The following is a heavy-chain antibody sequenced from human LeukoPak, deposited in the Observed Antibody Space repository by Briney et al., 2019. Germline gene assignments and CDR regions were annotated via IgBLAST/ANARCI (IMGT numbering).Heavy chain of an antibody. CDR1: GFTFNDYG. Sequence: GGSLRLSCAASGFTFNDYGMNWVSQAPGKGLEWVASISSSGGETYLADSLKGRFTVSRDNSKNTLYLQMNSLRAEDTAVYYCARKSYAPGSLSFFDYWGQGTLVTVSS. J-gene: IGHJ4*02. V-gene: IGHV3-23*01. D-gene: IGHD3-10*01. CDR3: ARKSYAPGSLSFFDY. CDR2: ISSSGGET.